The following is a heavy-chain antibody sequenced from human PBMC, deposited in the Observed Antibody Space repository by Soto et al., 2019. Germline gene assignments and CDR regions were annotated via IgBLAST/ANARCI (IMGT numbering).Heavy chain of an antibody. CDR3: ARGQNSFDI. J-gene: IGHJ3*02. Sequence: EASVKVSCKASGYTFTTYGISWVRQAPGQGLEWMGWISVNHGNTNYAQKFQGRVTMTTDTSTNTAYMEMRSLRSDDTALYYCARGQNSFDIWGQGTMVTVSS. V-gene: IGHV1-18*01. CDR2: ISVNHGNT. CDR1: GYTFTTYG.